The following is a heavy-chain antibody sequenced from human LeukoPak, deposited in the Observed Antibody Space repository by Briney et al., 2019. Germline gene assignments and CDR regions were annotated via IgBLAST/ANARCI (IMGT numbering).Heavy chain of an antibody. V-gene: IGHV3-21*01. D-gene: IGHD3-22*01. CDR1: GFTFSSYS. CDR3: ARDSTYYYDSSGYPPDY. CDR2: ISSSSSYI. Sequence: PGGSLRLSCAASGFTFSSYSMIWVRQAPGKGLEWVSSISSSSSYIYYADSVKGRFTISRDDAKNSLYLQMNSLRAEDTAVYYCARDSTYYYDSSGYPPDYWGQGTLVTVSS. J-gene: IGHJ4*02.